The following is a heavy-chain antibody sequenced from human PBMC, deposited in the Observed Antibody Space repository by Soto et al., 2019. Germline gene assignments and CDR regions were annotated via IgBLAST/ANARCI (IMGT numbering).Heavy chain of an antibody. J-gene: IGHJ4*02. CDR3: ARHVGYDAKLDF. CDR2: IDPNSGGT. CDR1: GYTLTVYY. D-gene: IGHD5-12*01. V-gene: IGHV1-2*02. Sequence: ASVKVARKTSGYTLTVYYIHWLRQARGQGLEWMGGIDPNSGGTNYAQKFQGRVTMTRDTSISIAYLELSRLPPDDTAVFYCARHVGYDAKLDFWGQGSLVTVSS.